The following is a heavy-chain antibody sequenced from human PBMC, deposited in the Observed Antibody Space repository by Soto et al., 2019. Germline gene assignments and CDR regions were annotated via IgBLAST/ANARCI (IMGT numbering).Heavy chain of an antibody. Sequence: GGSLRLSCAASGFTCSDYYMSWIRQAPGKGLEWVSYIGSSGSTIYYADSVKGRFTISRENAKNSLYLQMKSLRAEDTAGYYCGDCGPPIDYWGQGTLVPVSS. CDR1: GFTCSDYY. V-gene: IGHV3-11*01. CDR2: IGSSGSTI. CDR3: GDCGPPIDY. J-gene: IGHJ4*02. D-gene: IGHD2-21*01.